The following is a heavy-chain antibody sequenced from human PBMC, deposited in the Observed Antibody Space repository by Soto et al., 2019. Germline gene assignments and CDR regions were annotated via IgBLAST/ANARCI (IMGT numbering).Heavy chain of an antibody. Sequence: ASVKVSCKASGYTFASYNIYWVRQVKGQGLEWMGWMNPNSGDKGYAQKFLDRVIMTRDTTIKTACLELTSLTSEDTAVYYCARGGRYLEWFPWFDPWGQGTLVTVSA. CDR1: GYTFASYN. V-gene: IGHV1-8*01. CDR2: MNPNSGDK. D-gene: IGHD3-3*01. CDR3: ARGGRYLEWFPWFDP. J-gene: IGHJ5*02.